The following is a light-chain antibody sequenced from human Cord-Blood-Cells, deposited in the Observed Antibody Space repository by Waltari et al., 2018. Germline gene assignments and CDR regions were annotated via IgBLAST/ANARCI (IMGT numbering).Light chain of an antibody. CDR2: WAS. CDR3: QQYYSTPLT. CDR1: QSVLYSSNNKNS. Sequence: DIVMTQSPDPLAVSLGERATIHCKSRQSVLYSSNNKNSLAWYHQKPGEPPQLLIYWASTRESGVPQRFSSSGSWTDFTLTISSLQAEDVAVYYCQQYYSTPLTFGGGTKVEIK. J-gene: IGKJ4*01. V-gene: IGKV4-1*01.